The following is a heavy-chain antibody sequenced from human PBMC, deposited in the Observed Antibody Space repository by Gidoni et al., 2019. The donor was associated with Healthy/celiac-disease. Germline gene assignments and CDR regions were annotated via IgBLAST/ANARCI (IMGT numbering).Heavy chain of an antibody. CDR1: GNTFTSYY. CDR3: AIEDSGIAAAGTSYYYYYCMDV. D-gene: IGHD6-13*01. CDR2: INPRGGST. J-gene: IGHJ6*02. V-gene: IGHV1-46*01. Sequence: QVQLVQSGSEVKKPGASVQVSCKASGNTFTSYYMHWVRQAHGQGLEWLGIINPRGGSTSNTQKFQDRGTMTRDKSKSTVYMERSSLRSEETAVYYCAIEDSGIAAAGTSYYYYYCMDVWGQGTTVTVSS.